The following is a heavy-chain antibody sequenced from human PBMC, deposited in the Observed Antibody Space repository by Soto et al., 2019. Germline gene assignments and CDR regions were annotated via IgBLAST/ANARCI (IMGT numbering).Heavy chain of an antibody. Sequence: ASVKVSVQASCYTFTSHGISWVRQAPGQGLEWMGWISAYNGNTNYAQKLQGRVTMTTDTSTSTAYMELRSLRSDDTAVYYCARDLAVAGTGINWFDPWGQGTLVTVSS. D-gene: IGHD6-19*01. CDR1: CYTFTSHG. J-gene: IGHJ5*02. CDR2: ISAYNGNT. CDR3: ARDLAVAGTGINWFDP. V-gene: IGHV1-18*04.